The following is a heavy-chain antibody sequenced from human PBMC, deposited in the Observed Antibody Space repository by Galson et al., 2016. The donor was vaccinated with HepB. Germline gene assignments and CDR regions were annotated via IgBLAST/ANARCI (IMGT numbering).Heavy chain of an antibody. Sequence: SLRLSCAASGFTVSSNYMNWVRQPPGKGLEWVSFIHSGGGAYYTHSVKGRFTISTDNSKNTLYLQMNNPRPEDTAVYYCAKASTVTTDYFDYWGQGTLVTVSS. CDR2: IHSGGGA. CDR1: GFTVSSNY. J-gene: IGHJ4*02. D-gene: IGHD4-17*01. CDR3: AKASTVTTDYFDY. V-gene: IGHV3-66*02.